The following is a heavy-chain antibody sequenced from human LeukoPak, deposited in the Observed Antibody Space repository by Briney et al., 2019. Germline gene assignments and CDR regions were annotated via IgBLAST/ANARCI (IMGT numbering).Heavy chain of an antibody. Sequence: GGSLRLSCAASGFTFSSYWMTWVRQAPGKGLEWVANIKQDGSERNYVDSVKGRFTISRDNAKNSLYLQMNTLRDEDTAVYYCATGAGCGYWGQGALVTVSS. D-gene: IGHD6-19*01. CDR2: IKQDGSER. J-gene: IGHJ4*02. CDR1: GFTFSSYW. V-gene: IGHV3-7*03. CDR3: ATGAGCGY.